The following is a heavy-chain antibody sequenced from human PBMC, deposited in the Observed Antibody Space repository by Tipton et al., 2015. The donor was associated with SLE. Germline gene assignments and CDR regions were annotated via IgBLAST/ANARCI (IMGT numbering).Heavy chain of an antibody. CDR2: IYSGGST. CDR3: GTTSTDYGMDV. D-gene: IGHD2-8*02. V-gene: IGHV3-66*02. Sequence: SLRLSCEASGFTVSNNYMNWVRQAPGKGLEWVSSIYSGGSTYYADFVKGRFTISRDKSKNTLYLQMNSLTAEDTAVYYCGTTSTDYGMDVWGQGTTVTVSS. CDR1: GFTVSNNY. J-gene: IGHJ6*02.